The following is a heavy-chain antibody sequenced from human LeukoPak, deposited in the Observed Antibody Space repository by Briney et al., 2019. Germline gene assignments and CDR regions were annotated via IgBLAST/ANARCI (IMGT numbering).Heavy chain of an antibody. CDR1: GGTFSSYA. J-gene: IGHJ5*02. D-gene: IGHD2/OR15-2a*01. CDR2: IIPIFGTA. CDR3: ARRVRLWASWFDP. Sequence: SVKVSCKASGGTFSSYAISWVRQAPGQGLEWMGGIIPIFGTANYAQKFQGRVTITADESTSTAYMELSSLRSEDTAVYYCARRVRLWASWFDPWGQGTLVTVSS. V-gene: IGHV1-69*13.